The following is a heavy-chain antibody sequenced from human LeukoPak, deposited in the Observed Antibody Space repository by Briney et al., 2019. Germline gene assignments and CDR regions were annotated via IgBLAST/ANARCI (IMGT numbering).Heavy chain of an antibody. CDR2: IYYSGST. Sequence: PSETLSLTCTVSGGSISSSSYYWGWIRQPPGKGLEWIGSIYYSGSTYYNPSLKSRVTISVDTSKNQFSLRLTSVTAADTAVYYCAREGRQDYVYFDCWGQGTLVTVSS. CDR3: AREGRQDYVYFDC. J-gene: IGHJ4*02. CDR1: GGSISSSSYY. V-gene: IGHV4-39*07. D-gene: IGHD4-17*01.